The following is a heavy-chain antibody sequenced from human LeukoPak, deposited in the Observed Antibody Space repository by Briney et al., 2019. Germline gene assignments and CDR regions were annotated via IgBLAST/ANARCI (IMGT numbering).Heavy chain of an antibody. J-gene: IGHJ4*02. CDR2: VFYTGDT. CDR3: ARHPFATPFDH. Sequence: SETLSLTCAVSGASISSFYWSWIRQPPGXXXEWIGYVFYTGDTNYNPSLKSRVTVSLDTFKSQVSLSLTSVTAADTAVYYCARHPFATPFDHWGRGTLVTVSS. V-gene: IGHV4-59*08. CDR1: GASISSFY.